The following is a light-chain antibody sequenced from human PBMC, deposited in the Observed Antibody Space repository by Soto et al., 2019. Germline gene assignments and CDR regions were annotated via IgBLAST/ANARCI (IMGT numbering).Light chain of an antibody. V-gene: IGKV1-39*01. Sequence: DIQLTQSPSTLSASVGDRVTITFRSSAGLNSRLAWYQQKPGKAPKLLIYAASSLQSGVPSRFSGSGSGTDFTLTISSLQPEDFATYYCQQSYNSPPITFGQGTRLEIK. CDR1: AGLNSR. J-gene: IGKJ5*01. CDR3: QQSYNSPPIT. CDR2: AAS.